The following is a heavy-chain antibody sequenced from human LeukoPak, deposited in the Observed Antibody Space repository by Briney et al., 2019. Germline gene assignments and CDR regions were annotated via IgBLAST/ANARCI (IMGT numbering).Heavy chain of an antibody. CDR3: ARGTTVTTLGS. J-gene: IGHJ5*02. Sequence: PSETLSLTCTVSGCSISNSSYYWGWIRQPQGKALVWLGSIYYSGSTYYNPSLKSRVTISVDTSKNQFSLKLSSVTAADTAVYYCARGTTVTTLGSWGQGTLVTVSS. CDR1: GCSISNSSYY. V-gene: IGHV4-39*01. CDR2: IYYSGST. D-gene: IGHD4-17*01.